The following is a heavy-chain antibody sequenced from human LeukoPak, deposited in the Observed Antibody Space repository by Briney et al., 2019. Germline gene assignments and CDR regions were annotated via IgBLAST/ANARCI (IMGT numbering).Heavy chain of an antibody. D-gene: IGHD3-9*01. J-gene: IGHJ6*04. CDR1: GGYISSYY. CDR2: IYYGGSP. V-gene: IGHV4-59*01. CDR3: ARGAILTGTSL. Sequence: PSETLSLTCTVSGGYISSYYWSWIRQPPGKGLEWIGYIYYGGSPKYNPSLKSRVTLSLDTSKSQFSLNLTSVTAADTAMYYCARGAILTGTSLWGKGTTVTISS.